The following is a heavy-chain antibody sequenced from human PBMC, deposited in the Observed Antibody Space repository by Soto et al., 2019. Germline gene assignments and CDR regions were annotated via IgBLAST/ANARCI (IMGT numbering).Heavy chain of an antibody. CDR3: ARDWVVVVPAARYYYYYGMDV. D-gene: IGHD2-2*01. V-gene: IGHV3-48*04. CDR2: ISSSGSTI. CDR1: GFTFSSYS. Sequence: GGSLRLSCAASGFTFSSYSMSWVRQAPGKGLEWVSYISSSGSTIYYADSVKGRFTISRDNAKNSLYLQMNSLRAEDTAVYYCARDWVVVVPAARYYYYYGMDVWGQGTTVTVSS. J-gene: IGHJ6*02.